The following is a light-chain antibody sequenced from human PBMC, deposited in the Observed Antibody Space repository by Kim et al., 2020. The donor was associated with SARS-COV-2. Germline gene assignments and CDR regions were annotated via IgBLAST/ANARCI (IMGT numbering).Light chain of an antibody. V-gene: IGKV1-27*01. J-gene: IGKJ1*01. CDR3: QNYNGAPWT. CDR2: ATS. CDR1: QGISNF. Sequence: AAVGDRVTITCRADQGISNFFAWYQQRPGKAPKLLIYATSALHSGVPSRFSGSKSGTHFTLTIDSLQPEDFATYYCQNYNGAPWTFDQGTKVEI.